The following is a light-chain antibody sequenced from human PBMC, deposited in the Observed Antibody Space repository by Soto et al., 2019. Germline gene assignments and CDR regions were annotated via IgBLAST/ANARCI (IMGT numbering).Light chain of an antibody. Sequence: ALTQPPSASGSPGQSVTISCTGTSSDVGGYDYVSWYQQHPGKVPKLMIYEVNKRPSGVPDRFSGSKSGNTASLTVSGLQTEDEADYYCSSYAVSDSLVFGGGTKVTVL. CDR3: SSYAVSDSLV. CDR1: SSDVGGYDY. V-gene: IGLV2-8*01. CDR2: EVN. J-gene: IGLJ2*01.